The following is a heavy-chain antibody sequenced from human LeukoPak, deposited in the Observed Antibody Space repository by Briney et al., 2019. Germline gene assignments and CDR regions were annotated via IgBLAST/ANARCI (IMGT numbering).Heavy chain of an antibody. CDR2: INPSDYST. D-gene: IGHD6-19*01. CDR1: GYTFSTYY. J-gene: IGHJ4*02. CDR3: AYESSGPFTN. Sequence: ASVKVSCKASGYTFSTYYIHWVRQAPGQGLEWMGIINPSDYSTTSAQKFQGRVTMTKDTSTSTVYMDLCSLRSEDTAVYYCAYESSGPFTNWGQGTLVTVSS. V-gene: IGHV1-46*01.